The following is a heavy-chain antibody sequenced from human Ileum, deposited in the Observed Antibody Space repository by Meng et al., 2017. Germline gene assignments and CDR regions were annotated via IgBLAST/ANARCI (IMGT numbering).Heavy chain of an antibody. D-gene: IGHD1-26*01. J-gene: IGHJ4*02. CDR3: ARGGGSYYHFDY. Sequence: QVQLQQSGPGLGKPSQTLSPTWAISGGSVSSNSAAWNWIRQSPSRGLEWLGRTYYRSKWFNEYAVSVKSRITINPDTSENQFSLQLNSVTPEDAAVYYCARGGGSYYHFDYWGQGTLVTVSS. V-gene: IGHV6-1*01. CDR1: GGSVSSNSAA. CDR2: TYYRSKWFN.